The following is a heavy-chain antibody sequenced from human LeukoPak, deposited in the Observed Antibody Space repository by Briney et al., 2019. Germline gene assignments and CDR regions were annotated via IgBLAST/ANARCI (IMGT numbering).Heavy chain of an antibody. V-gene: IGHV3-30*04. D-gene: IGHD3-10*01. CDR3: AIMYGSGTD. Sequence: GRSLRLSCAASGFTFSSYAMHWVRQAPGKGLEWVAVISEDGSNKYYAYSVKGRFTISRNNSKNTLYMHMKRLRAEDMAVYYCAIMYGSGTDWGQGTLVTVSS. J-gene: IGHJ4*02. CDR1: GFTFSSYA. CDR2: ISEDGSNK.